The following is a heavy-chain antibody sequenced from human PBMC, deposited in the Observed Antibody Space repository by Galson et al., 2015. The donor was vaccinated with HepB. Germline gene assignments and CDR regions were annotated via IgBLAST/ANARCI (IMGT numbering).Heavy chain of an antibody. CDR3: ASGTTHSHYYYGVDV. D-gene: IGHD1-14*01. CDR2: ISYDGSNK. CDR1: GFTFSSYA. Sequence: SLRLSCAASGFTFSSYAMHWVRQAPGKGLEWVAVISYDGSNKYYADSVKGRFTISRDNSKNTLYLQMNSLRAEDTAVYYCASGTTHSHYYYGVDVWGQGTTVTVSS. J-gene: IGHJ6*02. V-gene: IGHV3-30-3*01.